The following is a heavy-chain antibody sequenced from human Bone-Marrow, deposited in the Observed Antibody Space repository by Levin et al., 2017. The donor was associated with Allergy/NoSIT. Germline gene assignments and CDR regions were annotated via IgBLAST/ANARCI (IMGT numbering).Heavy chain of an antibody. J-gene: IGHJ4*02. V-gene: IGHV5-51*01. CDR1: GYSFTGNW. CDR2: IYPGDSDT. CDR3: ATPLGGDAGSTRLFRFDY. Sequence: GESLKISCRGSGYSFTGNWIGWVRQMPGKGLEWMGLIYPGDSDTIYTPSFQGQVTISADKSINTAYLQWSSLKASDSAMYYCATPLGGDAGSTRLFRFDYWGQGTLVTVSS. D-gene: IGHD3-10*01.